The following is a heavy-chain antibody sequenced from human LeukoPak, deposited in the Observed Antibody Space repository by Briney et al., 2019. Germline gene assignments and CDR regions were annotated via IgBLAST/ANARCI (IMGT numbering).Heavy chain of an antibody. Sequence: PSETLSLTCTVSGGSISNYYWSWIRQPPGKGLEWIGYIYYSGSTNYNPSLKSRVTISVDTSKNQFSLKLSSVTAADTAVYYCARITTVTTPYFDYWGQGTLVTVSS. J-gene: IGHJ4*02. D-gene: IGHD4-17*01. CDR1: GGSISNYY. CDR2: IYYSGST. V-gene: IGHV4-59*08. CDR3: ARITTVTTPYFDY.